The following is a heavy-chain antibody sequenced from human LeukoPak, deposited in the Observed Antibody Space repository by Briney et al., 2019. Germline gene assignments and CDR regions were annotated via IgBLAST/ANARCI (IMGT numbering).Heavy chain of an antibody. V-gene: IGHV4-59*01. CDR3: AREGMRYYDSSGYYYDYYYGMDV. CDR1: GGSFSGYY. Sequence: SETLSLTCAVYGGSFSGYYWSWIRQPPGKGLEWIGYIYYSGSTNYNPSLKSRVTISVDTSKNQFSLKLSSVTAADTAVYYCAREGMRYYDSSGYYYDYYYGMDVWGQGTTVTVSS. CDR2: IYYSGST. J-gene: IGHJ6*02. D-gene: IGHD3-22*01.